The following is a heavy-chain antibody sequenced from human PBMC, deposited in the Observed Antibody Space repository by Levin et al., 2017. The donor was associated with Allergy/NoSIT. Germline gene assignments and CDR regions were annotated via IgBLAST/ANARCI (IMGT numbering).Heavy chain of an antibody. J-gene: IGHJ4*02. CDR3: VRANSGSATFVFDY. V-gene: IGHV6-1*01. D-gene: IGHD6-25*01. CDR1: GDSVSGNSVA. Sequence: PSETLSLTCAISGDSVSGNSVAWNWIRQSPSRGLEWLGRTYYRSKWYNDYAVSVKGRIIINPDTSKNQFSLQLDSVSPEDTAVYYCVRANSGSATFVFDYWGQGTPVTVSS. CDR2: TYYRSKWYN.